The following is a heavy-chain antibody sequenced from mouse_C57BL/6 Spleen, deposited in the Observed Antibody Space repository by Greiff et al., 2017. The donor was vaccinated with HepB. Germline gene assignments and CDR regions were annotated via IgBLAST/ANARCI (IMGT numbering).Heavy chain of an antibody. J-gene: IGHJ1*03. Sequence: VQLQQPGAELVMPGASVKLSCKASGYTFTSYWMHWVKQRPGQGLEWIGEIDPSDSYTNYNQKFKGKSTVTVDKSSSTAYMQLSSLTSEDSAVYYCARSTVVRYFDVWGTGTTVTVSS. CDR1: GYTFTSYW. CDR2: IDPSDSYT. CDR3: ARSTVVRYFDV. D-gene: IGHD1-1*01. V-gene: IGHV1-69*01.